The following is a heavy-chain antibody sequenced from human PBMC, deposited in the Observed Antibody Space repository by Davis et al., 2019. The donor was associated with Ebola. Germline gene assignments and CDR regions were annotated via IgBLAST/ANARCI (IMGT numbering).Heavy chain of an antibody. CDR1: GFTFDDYA. Sequence: GGSLRLSCAASGFTFDDYAMHWVRQAPGKGLEWVSGISWNSGSIGYADSVKGRFTISRDNAKNSLYLQMNSLRAEDTALYYCAKSGSGWYFLDYWGQGTLVTVSS. CDR3: AKSGSGWYFLDY. J-gene: IGHJ4*02. D-gene: IGHD6-19*01. V-gene: IGHV3-9*01. CDR2: ISWNSGSI.